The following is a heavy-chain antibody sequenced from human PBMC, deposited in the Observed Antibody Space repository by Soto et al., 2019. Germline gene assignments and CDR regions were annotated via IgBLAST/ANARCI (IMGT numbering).Heavy chain of an antibody. CDR1: GFTFSSYA. V-gene: IGHV3-23*01. Sequence: GGSLRLSCAASGFTFSSYAMSWVRQAPGKGLEWVSVISGSGGGTYYADSVKGRFTISRDNSKNTLYLQMNSLRAEDTAVYYCAKDYRWEARYYYYYGMDVWGQGTTVTVSS. CDR2: ISGSGGGT. CDR3: AKDYRWEARYYYYYGMDV. D-gene: IGHD1-26*01. J-gene: IGHJ6*02.